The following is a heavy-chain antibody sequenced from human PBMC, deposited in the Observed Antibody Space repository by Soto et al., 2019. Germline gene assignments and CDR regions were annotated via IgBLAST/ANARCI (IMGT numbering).Heavy chain of an antibody. J-gene: IGHJ4*02. CDR1: GFIFSNYV. Sequence: GGSLRLSCAPSGFIFSNYVMSWVRQARGKGLEWVSAISGSGADTYYTESVKGRFTISRDNFKNTLYLQMNSLRAEDTAVYYCAKYTGRGGGSVFDYWGPGTLVTVSS. V-gene: IGHV3-23*01. D-gene: IGHD2-15*01. CDR2: ISGSGADT. CDR3: AKYTGRGGGSVFDY.